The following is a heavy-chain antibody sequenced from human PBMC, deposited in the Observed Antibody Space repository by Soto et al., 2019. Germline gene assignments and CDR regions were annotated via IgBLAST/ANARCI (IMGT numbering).Heavy chain of an antibody. CDR2: INHSGST. J-gene: IGHJ6*02. CDR3: ARELITMVRVVTLNYYYYYGMDV. CDR1: GGSFSGYY. D-gene: IGHD3-10*01. Sequence: PSETLSLTCAVYGGSFSGYYWSWIRQPPGKGLEWIGEINHSGSTNYNPSLESRVTISVDTSKNQFSLKLSSVTAADTAVYYCARELITMVRVVTLNYYYYYGMDVWGQGTTVTVSS. V-gene: IGHV4-34*01.